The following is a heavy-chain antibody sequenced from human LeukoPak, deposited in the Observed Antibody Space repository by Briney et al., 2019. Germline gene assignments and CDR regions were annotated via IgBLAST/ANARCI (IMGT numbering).Heavy chain of an antibody. CDR2: INPNSGDT. V-gene: IGHV1-2*02. CDR1: GYTFTGYY. Sequence: GASVKVSCKASGYTFTGYYMHWVRQAPGQGLEWMGWINPNSGDTNSAQKFQDRVTVTRDTSISTAYVELSRLRSDDTAVYYCAPYDYVWGSFRPWGQGTLVTVSS. J-gene: IGHJ5*02. CDR3: APYDYVWGSFRP. D-gene: IGHD3-16*02.